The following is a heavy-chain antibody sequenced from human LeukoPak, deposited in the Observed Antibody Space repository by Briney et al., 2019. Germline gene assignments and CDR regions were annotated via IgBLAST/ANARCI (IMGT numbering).Heavy chain of an antibody. CDR1: GYTFTGYY. Sequence: ASVKVSCKASGYTFTGYYMYWVRQAPGQGLEWMGWINPDSGGTNYAQKFQGRVTMTRDTSIGTAYMELSRLRSDDMAVYYCARVGIVGALDYWGQGTLVTVSS. V-gene: IGHV1-2*02. J-gene: IGHJ4*02. CDR2: INPDSGGT. CDR3: ARVGIVGALDY. D-gene: IGHD1-26*01.